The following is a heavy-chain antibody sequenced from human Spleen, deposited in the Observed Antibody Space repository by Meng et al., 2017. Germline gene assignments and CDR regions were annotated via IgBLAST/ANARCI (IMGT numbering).Heavy chain of an antibody. V-gene: IGHV1-46*01. Sequence: ASVKVSCKTSGYNFIEYWVYWVRQAPGQGLEWMGIINPSGGSTSYAQKFQGRVTMTRDTSTSTVYMELSSLRSEDTAVYYCARGGSGSYSSYYWGQGTLVTVSS. CDR1: GYNFIEYW. D-gene: IGHD1-26*01. CDR3: ARGGSGSYSSYY. CDR2: INPSGGST. J-gene: IGHJ4*02.